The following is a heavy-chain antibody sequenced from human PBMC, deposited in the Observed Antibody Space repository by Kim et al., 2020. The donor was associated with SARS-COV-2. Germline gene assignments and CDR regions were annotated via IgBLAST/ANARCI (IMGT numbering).Heavy chain of an antibody. CDR3: AKDRDIVVVTAATTYSFDI. CDR1: GFTFSSYA. Sequence: GGSLRLSCAASGFTFSSYAMSWVRQAPGKGLEWVSAISGSGGSTYYADSVKGRFTISRDNSKNTLYLQMNSLRAEDTAVYYCAKDRDIVVVTAATTYSFDIWGQVTMVTVSS. D-gene: IGHD2-2*01. V-gene: IGHV3-23*01. CDR2: ISGSGGST. J-gene: IGHJ3*02.